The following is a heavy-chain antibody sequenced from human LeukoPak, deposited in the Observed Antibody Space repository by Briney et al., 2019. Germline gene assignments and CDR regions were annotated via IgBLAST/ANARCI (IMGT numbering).Heavy chain of an antibody. CDR3: ARDPRSSGYYPDY. J-gene: IGHJ4*02. V-gene: IGHV3-30-3*01. CDR2: ISYDGSNK. CDR1: GFTFSSYA. Sequence: PGRSLRLSCAASGFTFSSYAMHWVRQAPGKGLEWVAVISYDGSNKYYADSVKGRFTISRDNSKNTLYLQMNSLRAEDTAVYYCARDPRSSGYYPDYWGQGTLVTVSS. D-gene: IGHD3-22*01.